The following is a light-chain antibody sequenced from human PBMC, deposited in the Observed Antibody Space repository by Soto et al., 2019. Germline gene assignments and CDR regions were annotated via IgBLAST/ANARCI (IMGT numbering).Light chain of an antibody. CDR3: QQGSNWLT. J-gene: IGKJ4*01. CDR1: QSVRSY. CDR2: DAS. V-gene: IGKV3-11*01. Sequence: EIVLTQSPATLSLSPGERATLSCSAIQSVRSYLAWYQQKPGQAPRLLIYDASNSATGSPARFSGRGSGTDSTLTIRSLEPEDFAVYYCQQGSNWLTCGGGTKVEIK.